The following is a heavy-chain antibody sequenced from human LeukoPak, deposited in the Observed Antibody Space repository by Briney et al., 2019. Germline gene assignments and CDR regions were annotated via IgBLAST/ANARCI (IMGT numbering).Heavy chain of an antibody. CDR2: IYHSGST. Sequence: SETLSLTCAVSGGSISSGGYSWSWIRQPPGKGLEWIGYIYHSGSTYYNPSLKSRVTISVDRSKNQFSLKLSSVTAADTAVYYCARGLRLGYYDSSGYFDYWGQGTLVTVSS. V-gene: IGHV4-30-2*01. D-gene: IGHD3-22*01. J-gene: IGHJ4*02. CDR3: ARGLRLGYYDSSGYFDY. CDR1: GGSISSGGYS.